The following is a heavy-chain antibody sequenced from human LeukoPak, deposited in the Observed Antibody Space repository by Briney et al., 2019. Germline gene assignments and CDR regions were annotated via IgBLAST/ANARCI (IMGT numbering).Heavy chain of an antibody. Sequence: QSGRSLRLSCAASGFTFNNSSMHWVRQAPGKGLEWVALVSSDGGDKNYADSVKGRFTISRDTSKSTLFLQMDSLSPEDTAIYYCARGRGFCSSARCFDNYFDYWGQGTLVTVSS. CDR3: ARGRGFCSSARCFDNYFDY. J-gene: IGHJ4*02. V-gene: IGHV3-30*01. D-gene: IGHD2-2*01. CDR2: VSSDGGDK. CDR1: GFTFNNSS.